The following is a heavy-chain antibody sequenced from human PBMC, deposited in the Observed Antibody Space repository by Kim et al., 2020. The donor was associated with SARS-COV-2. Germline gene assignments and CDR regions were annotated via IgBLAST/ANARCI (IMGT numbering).Heavy chain of an antibody. CDR3: ARGSVIIPFEY. Sequence: SETLSLTCSISHGSIGSLYWSWIRQPPGKGLEWIGYFYYSGTTNYNPSFTSRVTMSVDTSKNDFSLHLTSATAADTAIYFCARGSVIIPFEYWGHGALVTVSS. J-gene: IGHJ4*01. D-gene: IGHD3-10*01. CDR1: HGSIGSLY. CDR2: FYYSGTT. V-gene: IGHV4-59*13.